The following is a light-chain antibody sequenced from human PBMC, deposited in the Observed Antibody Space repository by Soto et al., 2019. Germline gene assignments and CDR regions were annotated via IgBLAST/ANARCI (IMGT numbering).Light chain of an antibody. CDR3: QQYYTTPRT. V-gene: IGKV4-1*01. Sequence: DIVMTQSPDSLAVSLGERATINCKSSQSVLYSSNNKNYLAWYQQKPGQPPKLLISWASTREPGVPDRFSGSGSGTDFTLTISSLQAEDVAVYYCQQYYTTPRTFGQGTKVEIK. CDR1: QSVLYSSNNKNY. J-gene: IGKJ1*01. CDR2: WAS.